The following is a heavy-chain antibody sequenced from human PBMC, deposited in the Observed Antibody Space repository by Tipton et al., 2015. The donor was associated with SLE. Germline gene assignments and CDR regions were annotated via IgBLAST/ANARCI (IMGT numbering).Heavy chain of an antibody. J-gene: IGHJ5*02. V-gene: IGHV4-59*01. CDR2: IYYSGST. Sequence: TLSLTCTVSGGSISSYYWSWIRQPPGKGLEWIGYIYYSGSTNYNPSLKRRVTISVDTSKNQFSLKLSSVTAADTAVYYCARLMMGPVIVVVPAGEGTARGVYNWFDPWGQGTLVTVSS. D-gene: IGHD2-2*01. CDR1: GGSISSYY. CDR3: ARLMMGPVIVVVPAGEGTARGVYNWFDP.